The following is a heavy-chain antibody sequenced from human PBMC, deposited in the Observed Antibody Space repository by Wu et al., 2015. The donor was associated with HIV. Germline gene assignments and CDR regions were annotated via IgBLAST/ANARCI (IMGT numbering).Heavy chain of an antibody. Sequence: QVHLMQSGSEVKKPGASMKVSCKASGYTFSDYYMHWVRQAPGQGLEWMGWINPNSGGSGGTNYAQKFQGRVTMTRDTSISTAYMELSRLRSADTAVYYCVSSAGTSYYFDYWGQGTLVTVSS. CDR3: VSSAGTSYYFDY. V-gene: IGHV1-2*02. CDR2: INPNSGGSGGT. J-gene: IGHJ4*02. D-gene: IGHD2-2*01. CDR1: GYTFSDYY.